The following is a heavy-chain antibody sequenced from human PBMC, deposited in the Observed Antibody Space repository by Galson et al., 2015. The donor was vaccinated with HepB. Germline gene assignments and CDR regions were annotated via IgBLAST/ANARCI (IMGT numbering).Heavy chain of an antibody. CDR3: AREVAAGAFDI. Sequence: LRLSCAASGFTFSSYSMNWVRQAPGKGLEWVSSINSSSSYIYYADSVKGRFTISRDNAKNSLYLQMNSLRAEDTAVYYCAREVAAGAFDIWGQGTMVTVSS. D-gene: IGHD2-15*01. CDR1: GFTFSSYS. J-gene: IGHJ3*02. CDR2: INSSSSYI. V-gene: IGHV3-21*01.